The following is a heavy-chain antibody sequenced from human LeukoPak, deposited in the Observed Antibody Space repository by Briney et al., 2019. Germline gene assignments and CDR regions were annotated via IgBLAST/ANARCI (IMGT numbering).Heavy chain of an antibody. Sequence: SETLSLTCTVSGGSISSGSYYWSWIRQPAGKGLEWIGRIYTSGSTNYNPSLKSRVTISVDTSKNQFSLKLSSVTAADTAVYYCNSGWSFQHWGQGTLVTVSS. J-gene: IGHJ1*01. CDR2: IYTSGST. D-gene: IGHD6-19*01. CDR1: GGSISSGSYY. V-gene: IGHV4-61*02. CDR3: NSGWSFQH.